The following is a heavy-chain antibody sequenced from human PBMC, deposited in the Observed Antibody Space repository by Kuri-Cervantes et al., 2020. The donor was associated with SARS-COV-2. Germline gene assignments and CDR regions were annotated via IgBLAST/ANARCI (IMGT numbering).Heavy chain of an antibody. CDR2: IRYDGSNK. D-gene: IGHD6-25*01. V-gene: IGHV3-30*02. CDR1: GFSFSSYG. Sequence: GGSLRLSCATSGFSFSSYGMHWVRQAPGMGLEWVAFIRYDGSNKYYADSVKGRFTISRDNSKNTLYLQMNSLRAEDTAVYYCARVFFFQRGRAAFDIWGQGTMVTVSS. CDR3: ARVFFFQRGRAAFDI. J-gene: IGHJ3*02.